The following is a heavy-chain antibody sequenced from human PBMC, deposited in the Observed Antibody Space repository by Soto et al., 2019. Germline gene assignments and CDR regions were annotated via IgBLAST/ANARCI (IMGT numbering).Heavy chain of an antibody. J-gene: IGHJ4*02. V-gene: IGHV3-7*01. D-gene: IGHD1-20*01. Sequence: PGGSLRLSCEASGFTFRNYKMNWVRQAPGKGLEWVANINEDGSKKHHVDSVKGRFTISRDNAKNSLYLQLNSLRTEDTAIYYYVRENNGGPEFWGQGTMVTVSS. CDR2: INEDGSKK. CDR3: VRENNGGPEF. CDR1: GFTFRNYK.